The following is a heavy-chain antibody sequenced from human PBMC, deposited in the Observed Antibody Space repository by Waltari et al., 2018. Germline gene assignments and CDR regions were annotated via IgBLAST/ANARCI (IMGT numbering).Heavy chain of an antibody. CDR3: ARYLQLWYFDY. V-gene: IGHV3-53*01. CDR2: IYSGGST. D-gene: IGHD5-18*01. Sequence: EVQLVESGGGLIQPGGSLRLSCAASGFTVSSNYMSWVRQAPGKGLEWFSVIYSGGSTYYADSVKGRFTISRDNSKNTLYLQMNSLRAEDTAVYYCARYLQLWYFDYWGQGTLVTVSS. J-gene: IGHJ4*02. CDR1: GFTVSSNY.